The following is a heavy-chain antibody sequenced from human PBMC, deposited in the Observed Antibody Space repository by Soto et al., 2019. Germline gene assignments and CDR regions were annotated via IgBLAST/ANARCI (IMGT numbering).Heavy chain of an antibody. CDR1: GFTFSSYS. CDR2: ISTTSSSI. Sequence: EVQLVQSGGGLVQPGGSLRLSCAASGFTFSSYSMNWVRQAPGKGLEWISYISTTSSSIYYADSVKGRFTISRDNAKNSHFLQMNSLRDEETAVYYCASKGVAFDYWGQGALVTVSS. D-gene: IGHD3-10*01. CDR3: ASKGVAFDY. V-gene: IGHV3-48*02. J-gene: IGHJ4*02.